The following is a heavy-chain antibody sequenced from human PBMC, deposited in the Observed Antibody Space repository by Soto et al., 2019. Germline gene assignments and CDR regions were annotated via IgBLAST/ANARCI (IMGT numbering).Heavy chain of an antibody. CDR2: ISAYNGNT. V-gene: IGHV1-18*01. CDR3: ASSANYYDSSGYYFAEYFQH. Sequence: ASVKVSCKASGYTFTSYGICWVRQAPGQGLEWMGWISAYNGNTNYAQKLQGRVTMTTDTSTSTAYMELRSLRSDDTAVYYCASSANYYDSSGYYFAEYFQHWGQGTLVTVSS. J-gene: IGHJ1*01. D-gene: IGHD3-22*01. CDR1: GYTFTSYG.